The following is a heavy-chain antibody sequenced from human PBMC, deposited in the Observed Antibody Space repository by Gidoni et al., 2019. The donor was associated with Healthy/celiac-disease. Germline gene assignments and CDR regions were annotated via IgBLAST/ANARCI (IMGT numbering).Heavy chain of an antibody. CDR3: ARWRADYYDSSGGVGAFDI. V-gene: IGHV3-7*01. D-gene: IGHD3-22*01. J-gene: IGHJ3*02. CDR1: GFTFSSYW. CDR2: IKQDGSEK. Sequence: EVQLVESVGGLVQPGGSLRLSCAASGFTFSSYWMSWVRQAPGKGLEWVANIKQDGSEKYYVDSVKGRFTISRDNAKNSLYLQMNSLRAEDTAVYYCARWRADYYDSSGGVGAFDIWGQGTMVTVSS.